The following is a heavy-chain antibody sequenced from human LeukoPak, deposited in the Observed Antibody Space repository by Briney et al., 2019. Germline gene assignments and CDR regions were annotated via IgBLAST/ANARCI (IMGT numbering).Heavy chain of an antibody. D-gene: IGHD4-11*01. V-gene: IGHV3-7*01. CDR3: ATYSTRNAREFQS. CDR2: IKTDGSEK. CDR1: GFIFSNCW. Sequence: GGSLRLSCETSGFIFSNCWMTWVRQAPGKGLEWVANIKTDGSEKYYADSVKGRFTISRDNAKNSLYLQMNSLGAEDTAVYYCATYSTRNAREFQSWGQGTLVTVSS. J-gene: IGHJ1*01.